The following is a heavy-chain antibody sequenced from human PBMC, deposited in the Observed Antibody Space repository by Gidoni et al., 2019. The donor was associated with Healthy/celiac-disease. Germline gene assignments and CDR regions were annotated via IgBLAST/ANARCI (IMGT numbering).Heavy chain of an antibody. Sequence: GRFTISRDNAKNSLYLQMNSLRAEDTAVYYCARDSRGAARPYYFDYWGQGTLVTVSS. CDR3: ARDSRGAARPYYFDY. J-gene: IGHJ4*02. V-gene: IGHV3-11*06. D-gene: IGHD6-6*01.